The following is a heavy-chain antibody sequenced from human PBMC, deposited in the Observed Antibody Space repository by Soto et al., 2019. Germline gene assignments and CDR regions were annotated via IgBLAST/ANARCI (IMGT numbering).Heavy chain of an antibody. CDR2: IKEDGTEK. Sequence: VQLVESGGGLVQPGGSLRLSYAVSGFTFTTYWMTWVRQAPGKGLEWVANIKEDGTEKNYLDSVGGRFSISRDNAKNSLYLQMNSLRAEDTAIYYCARAGSENEYWGQGTLVTVSS. V-gene: IGHV3-7*05. CDR3: ARAGSENEY. CDR1: GFTFTTYW. J-gene: IGHJ4*02. D-gene: IGHD3-10*01.